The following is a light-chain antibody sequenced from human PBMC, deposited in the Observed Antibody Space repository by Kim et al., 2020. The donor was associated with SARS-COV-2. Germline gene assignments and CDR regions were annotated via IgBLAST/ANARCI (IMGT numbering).Light chain of an antibody. CDR2: DAS. J-gene: IGKJ1*01. CDR3: QKYNGAPWT. V-gene: IGKV1-27*01. CDR1: QGISSN. Sequence: ASVGDRATITCRASQGISSNVAWYQPKPGDVPKLLIYDASALLSGVPSRFSGSGSGTDFTLTISSLQPEDVATYYCQKYNGAPWTFGQGTKVDIK.